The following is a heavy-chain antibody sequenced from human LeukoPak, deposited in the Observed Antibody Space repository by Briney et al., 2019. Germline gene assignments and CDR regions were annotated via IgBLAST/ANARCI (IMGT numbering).Heavy chain of an antibody. V-gene: IGHV3-11*01. CDR3: ARSSGSFALDAFDI. CDR1: GFTFSDYY. CDR2: ISSSGSTI. Sequence: GGSLRLSCAASGFTFSDYYMSWIRQAPGKGLEWVSYISSSGSTIYYADSVKGRFTISRDNAKNSLYLQMNSLRAEDTAVYYCARSSGSFALDAFDIWGQGTMVTVSS. D-gene: IGHD1-26*01. J-gene: IGHJ3*02.